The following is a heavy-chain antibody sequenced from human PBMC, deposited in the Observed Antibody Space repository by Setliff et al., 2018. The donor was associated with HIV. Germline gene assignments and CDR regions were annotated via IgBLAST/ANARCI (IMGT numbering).Heavy chain of an antibody. Sequence: ASVKVSCKASGYTFTSYAMHWVRQAPGQRLEWMGWISTYNGNTNYAQKLQGRVTMTTDTSTTTAYMELRSLKSDDTAVYYCARDRGGVFYPPDYWGQGTLVTVSS. CDR3: ARDRGGVFYPPDY. CDR1: GYTFTSYA. CDR2: ISTYNGNT. J-gene: IGHJ4*02. V-gene: IGHV1-18*01. D-gene: IGHD3-16*01.